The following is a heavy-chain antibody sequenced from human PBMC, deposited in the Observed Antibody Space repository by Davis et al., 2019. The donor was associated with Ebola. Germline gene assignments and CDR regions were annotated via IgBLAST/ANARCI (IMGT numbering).Heavy chain of an antibody. J-gene: IGHJ4*02. D-gene: IGHD6-19*01. V-gene: IGHV5-10-1*01. CDR2: IDPSDSYT. CDR3: ARQDLFGAVAAPDY. Sequence: SCLGSRYSFTRYWLSWVRQMPGKGLEWVGRIDPSDSYTNYSPSFQGHVTISADKSISTAYLQWSSLKASDTAMYYCARQDLFGAVAAPDYWGQGTLVTVSS. CDR1: RYSFTRYW.